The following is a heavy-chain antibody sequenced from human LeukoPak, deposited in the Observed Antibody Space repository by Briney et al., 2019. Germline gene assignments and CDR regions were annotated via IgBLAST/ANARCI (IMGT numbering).Heavy chain of an antibody. D-gene: IGHD2-2*01. Sequence: SVKVSCKASGGTFSSYAISWVRQAPGQGLEWMGGIIPIFGTANYAQKFQGRVTITADESTGTAYMELSSLRSEDTAVYYCARAYGYCSSTSCSRNWYFDLWGRGTLVTVSS. CDR3: ARAYGYCSSTSCSRNWYFDL. J-gene: IGHJ2*01. V-gene: IGHV1-69*13. CDR1: GGTFSSYA. CDR2: IIPIFGTA.